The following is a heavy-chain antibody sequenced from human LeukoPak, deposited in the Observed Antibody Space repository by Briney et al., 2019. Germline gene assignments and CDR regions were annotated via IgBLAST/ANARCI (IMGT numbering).Heavy chain of an antibody. J-gene: IGHJ5*02. D-gene: IGHD2-2*01. Sequence: SETLSLTCAVYGGSFSGYYWDWIRQPPGKGLEWIGEINHSGSTNYNPSLKSRVTISVDTSKNQFSLKLSSVTAADTAVYYCARGYCSSNSCWFDPWGQGTLVTVSS. V-gene: IGHV4-34*01. CDR2: INHSGST. CDR1: GGSFSGYY. CDR3: ARGYCSSNSCWFDP.